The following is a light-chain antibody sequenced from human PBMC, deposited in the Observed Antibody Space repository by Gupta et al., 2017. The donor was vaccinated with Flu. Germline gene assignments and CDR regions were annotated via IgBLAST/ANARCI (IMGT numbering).Light chain of an antibody. CDR3: LSYTRSHTLV. CDR1: TSDVGVYNF. V-gene: IGLV2-14*01. J-gene: IGLJ3*02. Sequence: SITISCTGTTSDVGVYNFVSWYQHHPGKVPKLIIYEVNNRPSGVSNRFSGSKSGYTASLTISGLQADDEADYYCLSYTRSHTLVFGGGTKLTVL. CDR2: EVN.